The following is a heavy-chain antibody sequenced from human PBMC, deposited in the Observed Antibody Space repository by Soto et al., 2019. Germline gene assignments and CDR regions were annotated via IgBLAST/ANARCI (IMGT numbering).Heavy chain of an antibody. J-gene: IGHJ4*02. CDR3: AKGSTTYAPLGN. CDR1: GFTFSSSA. CDR2: ISGSGGNI. Sequence: GGSLRLSCAASGFTFSSSAMSWVRQAPGKGLEWVSAISGSGGNIFYADSVKGRFTISRDNSKNTLDLQMNSLRAEDTAVFYYAKGSTTYAPLGNWGQGTLVTVSS. D-gene: IGHD3-10*01. V-gene: IGHV3-23*01.